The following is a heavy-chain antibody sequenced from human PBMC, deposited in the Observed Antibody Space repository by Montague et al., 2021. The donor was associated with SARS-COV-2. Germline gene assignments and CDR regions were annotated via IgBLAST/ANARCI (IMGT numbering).Heavy chain of an antibody. CDR1: GGSINSFY. V-gene: IGHV4-59*01. CDR3: ATQGCGFTSGSLDY. Sequence: SETLSLTCIVSGGSINSFYWSWVRQSPGKGMEWIGYIHHSGSTKYNPSLQSRVTISLDTSRNQLSLKLSSVTAADTAIYYCATQGCGFTSGSLDYWGQGTLVTVSS. J-gene: IGHJ4*02. CDR2: IHHSGST. D-gene: IGHD5-12*01.